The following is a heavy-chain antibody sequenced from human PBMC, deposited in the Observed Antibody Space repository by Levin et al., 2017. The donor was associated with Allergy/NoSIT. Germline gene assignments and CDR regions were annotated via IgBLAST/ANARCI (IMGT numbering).Heavy chain of an antibody. CDR2: IGTAGDT. V-gene: IGHV3-13*01. Sequence: AGGSLRLSCAASGFTFSRYDMHWVRHVTGKGLEWVSSIGTAGDTYYPGSVKGRFTISRENAKNSFYLQMNSLRAGDTAVYYCARSDEGGMDVWGQGTTVTVSS. CDR3: ARSDEGGMDV. CDR1: GFTFSRYD. J-gene: IGHJ6*02.